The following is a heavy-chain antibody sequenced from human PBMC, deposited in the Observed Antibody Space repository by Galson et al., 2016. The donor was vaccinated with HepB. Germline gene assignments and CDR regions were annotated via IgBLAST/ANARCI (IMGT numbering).Heavy chain of an antibody. CDR3: ARGSPNWNDRGLFDV. V-gene: IGHV3-74*01. CDR2: VNSDGSST. Sequence: SLRLSCAASGFTFGDYAMHWVRQAPGKGLEWVSRVNSDGSSTNHVDSVKGRFTISRDNAKKTLYLQMNSLTVEDTAVYYCARGSPNWNDRGLFDVGGQGTLVTVSS. D-gene: IGHD1-1*01. CDR1: GFTFGDYA. J-gene: IGHJ3*01.